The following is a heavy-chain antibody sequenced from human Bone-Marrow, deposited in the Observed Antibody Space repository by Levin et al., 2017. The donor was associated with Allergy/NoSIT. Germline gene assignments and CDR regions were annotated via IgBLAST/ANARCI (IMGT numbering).Heavy chain of an antibody. V-gene: IGHV3-73*01. Sequence: GESLKISCAASGFTFSGSAMHWVRQASGKGLEWVGRIRSKANNYATAYAASVNGRFTISRDDSKNTAYLQMNSLKTEDTAVYYCTRSNYDSSGSASDYWGQGTLVTVSS. CDR2: IRSKANNYAT. CDR3: TRSNYDSSGSASDY. CDR1: GFTFSGSA. D-gene: IGHD3-22*01. J-gene: IGHJ4*02.